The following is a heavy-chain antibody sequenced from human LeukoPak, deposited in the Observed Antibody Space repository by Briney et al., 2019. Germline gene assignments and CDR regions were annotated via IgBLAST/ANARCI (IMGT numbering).Heavy chain of an antibody. CDR3: AGTSCTNGVCYFDYYYMDV. Sequence: KASETLSLTCTVSGGSISSHYWSWIRQPPGKGLEWIGYIYYSGSTNYNPSLKSRVTISVDTSKNQFSLKLSSVTAADTAVYYCAGTSCTNGVCYFDYYYMDVWGKGTTVTVSS. V-gene: IGHV4-59*11. D-gene: IGHD2-8*01. CDR1: GGSISSHY. J-gene: IGHJ6*03. CDR2: IYYSGST.